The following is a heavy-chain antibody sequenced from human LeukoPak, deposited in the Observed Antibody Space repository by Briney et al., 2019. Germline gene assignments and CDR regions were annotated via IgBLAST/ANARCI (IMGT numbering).Heavy chain of an antibody. CDR3: ATSDYGDHRMDV. V-gene: IGHV4-31*03. D-gene: IGHD4-17*01. J-gene: IGHJ6*02. CDR1: GCSISSGGYY. Sequence: SETLSLTCTVSGCSISSGGYYWRWIRQHRGKGLEWIGYIYYSGSTYYNPSLKSRVTISVDTSKNQFSLKLSSVTAADTAVYYRATSDYGDHRMDVWGQGTTVTVSS. CDR2: IYYSGST.